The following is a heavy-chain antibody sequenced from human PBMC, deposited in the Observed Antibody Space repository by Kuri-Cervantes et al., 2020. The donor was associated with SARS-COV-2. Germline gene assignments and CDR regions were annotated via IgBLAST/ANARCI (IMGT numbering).Heavy chain of an antibody. Sequence: GESLKISCAASGFTFGSYAMHWVRQAPGKGLEWVAVISYDGSNKYYADSVKGRFTISRDNSKNTLYLQMNSLRAEDTAVYYCARDLIAARPEVFDPWGQGTLVTVSS. V-gene: IGHV3-30-3*01. CDR1: GFTFGSYA. J-gene: IGHJ5*02. CDR3: ARDLIAARPEVFDP. D-gene: IGHD6-6*01. CDR2: ISYDGSNK.